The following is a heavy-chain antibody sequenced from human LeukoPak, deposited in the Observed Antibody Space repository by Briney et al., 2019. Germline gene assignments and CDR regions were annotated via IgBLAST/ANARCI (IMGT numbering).Heavy chain of an antibody. J-gene: IGHJ4*02. V-gene: IGHV3-30*04. D-gene: IGHD3-22*01. CDR3: ARDLGGSSGYPRGYFDY. Sequence: GRSLTLSCAASGFTFSSYAMHWVRQAPGKGLEGVAVISYDGSNKYYAHSVKGRFTISRDNSKTTLYLQMNSLRAEDTAVYYCARDLGGSSGYPRGYFDYWGQGTLVTVPS. CDR1: GFTFSSYA. CDR2: ISYDGSNK.